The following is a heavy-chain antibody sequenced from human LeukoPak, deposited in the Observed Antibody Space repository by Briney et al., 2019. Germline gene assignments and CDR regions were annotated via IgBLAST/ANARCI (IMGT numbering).Heavy chain of an antibody. CDR1: GFTFSSYA. J-gene: IGHJ4*02. Sequence: GGSLRLSCAASGFTFSSYAMNWVRQAPGKGLEWMAFIRYDGSNKHYADSVKGRFTISRDNSKNTLYLQMNSLRAEDTAVYYCAKPPRTWHTPIDYWGQGTLVTVSS. D-gene: IGHD1-1*01. CDR3: AKPPRTWHTPIDY. CDR2: IRYDGSNK. V-gene: IGHV3-30*02.